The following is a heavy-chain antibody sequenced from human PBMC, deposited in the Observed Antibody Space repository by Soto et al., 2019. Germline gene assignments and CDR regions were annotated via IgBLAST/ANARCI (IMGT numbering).Heavy chain of an antibody. CDR3: ARPDFGDYWYFDL. CDR1: GGPFSSHT. D-gene: IGHD4-17*01. CDR2: IIPALCTT. V-gene: IGHV1-69*08. J-gene: IGHJ2*01. Sequence: QDQLVQSGAEVKKPGSSVKVSCKAFGGPFSSHTFSWVRQAPGQGLEWMGRIIPALCTTSYAQKFQGRVTITAYESVTTVYMELTCLRTEDTAVYYCARPDFGDYWYFDLWGRGTLVTVSS.